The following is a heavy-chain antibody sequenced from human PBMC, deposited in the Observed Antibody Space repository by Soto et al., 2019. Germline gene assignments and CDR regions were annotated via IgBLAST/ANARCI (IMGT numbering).Heavy chain of an antibody. V-gene: IGHV4-59*08. Sequence: PSETLSLTCTVSGGFITFNFWSWIRQPPGKGLEWIGYVFHTGNTDYNPSLXSRVTIXVXTSKNRLSLKLDSVTAADTAVYYCARGSGWLDYWGQGTLVTVSS. CDR2: VFHTGNT. CDR1: GGFITFNF. J-gene: IGHJ4*02. CDR3: ARGSGWLDY. D-gene: IGHD6-19*01.